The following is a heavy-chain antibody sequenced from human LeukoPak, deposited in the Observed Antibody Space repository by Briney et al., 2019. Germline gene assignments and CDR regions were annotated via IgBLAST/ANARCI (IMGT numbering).Heavy chain of an antibody. J-gene: IGHJ6*02. CDR2: IGTAGDT. V-gene: IGHV3-13*01. CDR1: GFTFSVYG. Sequence: GRSLRLSCAASGFTFSVYGMHWVRQATGKGLEWVSAIGTAGDTYYPGSVKGRFTISRENAKNSLYLQMNSLRAGDTAVYYCARAPETYSSTGSVYYGMDVWGQGTTVTVSS. D-gene: IGHD6-13*01. CDR3: ARAPETYSSTGSVYYGMDV.